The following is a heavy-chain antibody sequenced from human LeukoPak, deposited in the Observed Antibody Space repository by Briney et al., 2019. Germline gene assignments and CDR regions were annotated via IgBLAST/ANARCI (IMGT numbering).Heavy chain of an antibody. CDR1: GGSISSGGYY. CDR2: IYYSGST. Sequence: TLSLTCTVSGGSISSGGYYWSWIRQHPGKGLEWIGYIYYSGSTYYNPSLKSRVTISVGTSKHQSSLKLSSVTAADTAVYYCASSASYYYDSSGYLQYYFDYWGQGTLVTVSS. V-gene: IGHV4-31*03. J-gene: IGHJ4*02. CDR3: ASSASYYYDSSGYLQYYFDY. D-gene: IGHD3-22*01.